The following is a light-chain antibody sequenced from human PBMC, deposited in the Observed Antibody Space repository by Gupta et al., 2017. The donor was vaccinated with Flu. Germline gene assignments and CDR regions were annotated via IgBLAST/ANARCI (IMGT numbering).Light chain of an antibody. CDR1: ALPKNY. CDR2: EDT. CDR3: FSTDSSGNHRV. V-gene: IGLV3-10*01. Sequence: SYELTQPPSVSVSPGKTARITCSGDALPKNYAYWYQQKSGQAPVLVIYEDTKRPSGIPTGFSGSSSGTMASLTISEAQVEDEADYYCFSTDSSGNHRVFGGGTKLTVL. J-gene: IGLJ3*02.